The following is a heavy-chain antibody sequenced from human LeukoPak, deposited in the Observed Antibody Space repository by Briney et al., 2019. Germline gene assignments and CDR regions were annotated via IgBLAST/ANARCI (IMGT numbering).Heavy chain of an antibody. CDR1: GFSFQDYT. CDR3: AKERIGGSLDY. Sequence: GGSLRLSCAASGFSFQDYTMHWVRQSPGKGLEWVSQISWSGGTTYYADSVKGRFTTSRDNSRNSLYLQMNSLRTEDTALYYCAKERIGGSLDYWGQGTLLTVSS. V-gene: IGHV3-43*01. D-gene: IGHD3-10*01. J-gene: IGHJ4*02. CDR2: ISWSGGTT.